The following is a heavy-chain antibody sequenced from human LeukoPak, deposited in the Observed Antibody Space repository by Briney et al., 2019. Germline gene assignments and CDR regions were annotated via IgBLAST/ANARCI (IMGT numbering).Heavy chain of an antibody. J-gene: IGHJ4*02. D-gene: IGHD6-13*01. CDR1: GGTFSSYA. CDR2: IIPIFGTA. Sequence: PEASVKVSCKASGGTFSSYAISWVRQAPGQGLEWMGGIIPIFGTANYAQKFQGRVTITADESTGTAYMELSSLRSEDTAVYYCARDDGIGSSSPHFDYWGQGTLVTVSS. V-gene: IGHV1-69*01. CDR3: ARDDGIGSSSPHFDY.